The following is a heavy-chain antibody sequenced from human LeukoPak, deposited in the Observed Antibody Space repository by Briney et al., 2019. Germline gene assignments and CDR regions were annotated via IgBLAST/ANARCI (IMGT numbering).Heavy chain of an antibody. CDR1: GYTFTGYY. J-gene: IGHJ3*02. CDR3: ARDRGYCSSTSCRWDAFDI. D-gene: IGHD2-2*03. V-gene: IGHV1-2*02. Sequence: ASVKVSCKASGYTFTGYYMHWVRQAPGQGLEWMACINPNSGGTNYAQKFQGRVTMTRDTSISTAYMELSRLRSDDTAVYYCARDRGYCSSTSCRWDAFDIWGQGTMVTVSS. CDR2: INPNSGGT.